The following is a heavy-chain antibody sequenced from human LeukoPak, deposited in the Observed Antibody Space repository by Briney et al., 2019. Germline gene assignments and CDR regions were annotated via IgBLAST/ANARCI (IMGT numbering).Heavy chain of an antibody. CDR1: EHTFTGYY. V-gene: IGHV1-2*02. Sequence: PVKASCKPSEHTFTGYYMHGGRQAPRHGGEWMRWIKPKSGGTKYAQKFQGRVTMTRDTSISTAYMELSRLRSDDTAVYYCAKDQVVVPAATRYYYYGMDVWGQGTTVTVSS. J-gene: IGHJ6*02. D-gene: IGHD2-2*01. CDR3: AKDQVVVPAATRYYYYGMDV. CDR2: IKPKSGGT.